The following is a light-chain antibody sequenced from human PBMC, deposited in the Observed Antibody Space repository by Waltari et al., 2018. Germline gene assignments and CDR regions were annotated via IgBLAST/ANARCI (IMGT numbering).Light chain of an antibody. V-gene: IGKV4-1*01. Sequence: DIVMTQSPDSLAVSLGERATINCKSSQSVLYSSNNKNYLAWYQQKPGQPPKLLIYWASPRESGVPDQFSGSGSGTDFTLTISSLQAEDVAVYYCQQYYSAPYTFGQGTKLEIK. CDR2: WAS. CDR3: QQYYSAPYT. J-gene: IGKJ2*01. CDR1: QSVLYSSNNKNY.